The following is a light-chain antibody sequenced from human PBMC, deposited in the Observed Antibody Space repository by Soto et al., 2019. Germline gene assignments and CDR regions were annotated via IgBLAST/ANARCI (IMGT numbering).Light chain of an antibody. CDR1: QSISSW. CDR3: QQYNSYWT. Sequence: DIQMTQSPSTLSASVGDRVTITCRASQSISSWLAWYQQKPWKAPKLLIYDASSLESVVPSRFSGSGSGTEFTLTISSLQPDDFATYYCQQYNSYWTFGQGTKVEIK. J-gene: IGKJ1*01. CDR2: DAS. V-gene: IGKV1-5*01.